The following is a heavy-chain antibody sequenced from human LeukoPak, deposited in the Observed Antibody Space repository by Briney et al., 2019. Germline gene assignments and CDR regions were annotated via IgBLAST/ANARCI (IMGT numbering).Heavy chain of an antibody. J-gene: IGHJ6*02. Sequence: PGGSLRLSCAASGFTFSGSAMHWVRQASGKGLEWVGRIRSKANSYATAYAASVKGRFTISRDDSKNTAYLQMNSLKTEDTAVYYCTRYYYGSGSYYTLYGMDVWGQGTTVTVSS. CDR1: GFTFSGSA. CDR2: IRSKANSYAT. V-gene: IGHV3-73*01. D-gene: IGHD3-10*01. CDR3: TRYYYGSGSYYTLYGMDV.